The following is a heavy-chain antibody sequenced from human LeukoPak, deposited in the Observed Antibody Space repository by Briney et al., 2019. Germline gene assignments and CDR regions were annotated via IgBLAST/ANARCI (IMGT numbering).Heavy chain of an antibody. D-gene: IGHD2-2*02. Sequence: PGGSLRLSCGASGFTSRNYAMHWVRQAPGKGLEWVAFIRYDGSKICYADSVKGRFTISRDNSKNTLYLQMSSLRPEDTAVYYCAKDYQLPYGGFDQWGQGALVTVSS. CDR3: AKDYQLPYGGFDQ. J-gene: IGHJ4*02. V-gene: IGHV3-30*02. CDR2: IRYDGSKI. CDR1: GFTSRNYA.